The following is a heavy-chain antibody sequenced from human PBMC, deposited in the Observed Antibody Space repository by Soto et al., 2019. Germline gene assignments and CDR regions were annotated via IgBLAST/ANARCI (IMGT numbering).Heavy chain of an antibody. Sequence: GGSLRLSCAASGFTFTTYAMSWVRQAPGKGLEWVSSITIDGGSTFYADSVQGRFTVSRDNSRNTLYLQMNSLRAEDTAVYYCAKYKGIIHHLTFDYWGQGSLVTVSS. CDR3: AKYKGIIHHLTFDY. D-gene: IGHD1-1*01. J-gene: IGHJ4*02. CDR2: ITIDGGST. V-gene: IGHV3-23*01. CDR1: GFTFTTYA.